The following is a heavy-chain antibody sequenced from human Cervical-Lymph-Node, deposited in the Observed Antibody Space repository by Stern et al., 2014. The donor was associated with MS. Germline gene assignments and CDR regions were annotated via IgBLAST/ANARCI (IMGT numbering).Heavy chain of an antibody. Sequence: VQLVQSGAEVKKPGESLKISCKGSGYSFTSYWIGWVRQMPGKGLEWMGIIYPGDSDTRYSPSFQGQVTISADKSISTAYLQWSSLKASDTAMYYCARRYDSSGYSHDAFDIWGQGTMVTVSS. V-gene: IGHV5-51*01. D-gene: IGHD3-22*01. CDR1: GYSFTSYW. J-gene: IGHJ3*02. CDR3: ARRYDSSGYSHDAFDI. CDR2: IYPGDSDT.